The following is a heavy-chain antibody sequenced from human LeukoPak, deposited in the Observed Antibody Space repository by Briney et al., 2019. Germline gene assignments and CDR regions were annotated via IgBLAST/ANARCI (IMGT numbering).Heavy chain of an antibody. V-gene: IGHV4-39*07. J-gene: IGHJ5*02. Sequence: SETLSLTCSVSGGSISSSGYYWGWIRQPPGKGLEWIGSIYYSGSTYYNPSLKSRVTISVDTSKNQFSLKLSSVTAADTAVYYCARTGLGSSSWYTSAWFDPWGQGTLVTVSS. CDR2: IYYSGST. CDR1: GGSISSSGYY. CDR3: ARTGLGSSSWYTSAWFDP. D-gene: IGHD6-13*01.